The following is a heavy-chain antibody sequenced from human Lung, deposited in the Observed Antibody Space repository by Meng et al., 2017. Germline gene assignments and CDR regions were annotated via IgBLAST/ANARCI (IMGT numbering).Heavy chain of an antibody. CDR1: GFTFSTHW. CDR3: ARGGVTTDD. V-gene: IGHV3-74*01. D-gene: IGHD4-17*01. CDR2: ITGDGSST. Sequence: EGQLGGSGGCLVQPGGSLRLSCAASGFTFSTHWMHWVRQAPGKGLEWVSRITGDGSSTIYADSVQGRFTMSRDNAKNTLSLQMNSLRAEDTAVYYCARGGVTTDDWGQGTLVTVSS. J-gene: IGHJ4*02.